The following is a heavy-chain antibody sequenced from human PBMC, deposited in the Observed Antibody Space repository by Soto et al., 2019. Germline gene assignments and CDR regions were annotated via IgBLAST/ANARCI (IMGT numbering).Heavy chain of an antibody. D-gene: IGHD6-13*01. CDR2: INHSGST. CDR3: ARGSSSWYVTYYYYGMDV. J-gene: IGHJ6*02. Sequence: SETLSLTCAVYGWSFSGYYWSWIRQPPGKGLEWIGEINHSGSTNYNPSLKSRVTISVDTSKNQFSPKPSSVTAADTAVYYCARGSSSWYVTYYYYGMDVWGQGTTVTVSS. CDR1: GWSFSGYY. V-gene: IGHV4-34*01.